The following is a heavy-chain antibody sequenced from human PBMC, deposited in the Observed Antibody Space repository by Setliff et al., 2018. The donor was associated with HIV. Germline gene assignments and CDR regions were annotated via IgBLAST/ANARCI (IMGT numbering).Heavy chain of an antibody. CDR3: ARDPHYFDTSGHYSWFYFDY. Sequence: SETLSLTCTVSGASIQITDTWWSLVRQPPGKGLEWIGEIHHTGRTNYNPSLKNRVTISIDNFKNQFSLNLTSVTAADTAVYFCARDPHYFDTSGHYSWFYFDYWGQGTLVTVS. CDR2: IHHTGRT. CDR1: GASIQITDTW. J-gene: IGHJ4*02. D-gene: IGHD3-22*01. V-gene: IGHV4-4*02.